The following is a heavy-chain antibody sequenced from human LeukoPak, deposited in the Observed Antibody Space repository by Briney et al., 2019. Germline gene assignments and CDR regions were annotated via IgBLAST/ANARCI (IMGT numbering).Heavy chain of an antibody. J-gene: IGHJ3*02. V-gene: IGHV3-9*01. Sequence: QSGGSLRHSCAASGFTFDDYAMHWVRHAPGKGLEWVSGISWNSGSIGYADSVKGRFTISRDNAKNSLYLQMNSLRAEDTALYYCAKDIGYGAFDIWGQGTMVTVSS. CDR2: ISWNSGSI. CDR1: GFTFDDYA. CDR3: AKDIGYGAFDI. D-gene: IGHD5-18*01.